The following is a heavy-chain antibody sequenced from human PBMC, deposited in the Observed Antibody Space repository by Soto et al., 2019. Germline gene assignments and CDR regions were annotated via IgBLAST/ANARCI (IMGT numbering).Heavy chain of an antibody. D-gene: IGHD2-15*01. J-gene: IGHJ4*02. V-gene: IGHV3-74*01. CDR2: INSDGSST. CDR3: VRTGLVGGAAPRDDV. CDR1: GFTLSSYW. Sequence: EVQLVESGGGLVQPGESLRLSCAASGFTLSSYWMHWVRQAPGKGLVWVSRINSDGSSTSYAGSVKGRFTISRDNAKKPLLQKKNRLGDEDTAVYYCVRTGLVGGAAPRDDVWGQGNLGTVSS.